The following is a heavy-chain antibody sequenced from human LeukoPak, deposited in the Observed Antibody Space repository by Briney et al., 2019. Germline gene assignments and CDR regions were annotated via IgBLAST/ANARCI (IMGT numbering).Heavy chain of an antibody. CDR2: IRYDGSNK. CDR1: GFTFSSYG. D-gene: IGHD3-22*01. Sequence: GGSPRLSCAASGFTFSSYGMHWVRQAPGKGLEWVAFIRYDGSNKYYADSVKGRFTISRDNSKNTLYLQMNSLRAEDTAVYYCAKDWATMIVVVITDYYYMDVWGKGTTVTISS. V-gene: IGHV3-30*02. J-gene: IGHJ6*03. CDR3: AKDWATMIVVVITDYYYMDV.